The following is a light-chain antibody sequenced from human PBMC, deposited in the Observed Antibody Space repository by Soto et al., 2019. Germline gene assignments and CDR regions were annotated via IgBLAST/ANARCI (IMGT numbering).Light chain of an antibody. Sequence: EIVLTQSPATLSLSPGERATLSCRASQSVSSYLAWYQQKPGQAPRLLIYDASNRATGIPARFSGRGSGTDFTLTISSLEPEDFAVSYCHQRANWPPTFCPGTKVDIK. CDR1: QSVSSY. CDR2: DAS. J-gene: IGKJ3*01. CDR3: HQRANWPPT. V-gene: IGKV3-11*01.